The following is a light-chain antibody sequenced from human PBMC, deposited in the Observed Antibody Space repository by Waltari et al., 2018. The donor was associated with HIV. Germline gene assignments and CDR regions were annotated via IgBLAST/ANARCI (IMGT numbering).Light chain of an antibody. J-gene: IGLJ2*01. Sequence: QSALTQPPSASASLGQSVTISSIGSSSDIGAYDSFSWFQQLPHNAPTLLLYEVTKRPSGVPDRFSGSRSGNTAFLTVSGLQPNDTAAYFCSSYGDNNWVLFGGGTNLTVL. CDR3: SSYGDNNWVL. CDR2: EVT. V-gene: IGLV2-8*01. CDR1: SSDIGAYDS.